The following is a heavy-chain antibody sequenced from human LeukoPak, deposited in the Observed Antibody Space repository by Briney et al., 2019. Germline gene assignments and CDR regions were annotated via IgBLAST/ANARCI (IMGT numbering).Heavy chain of an antibody. D-gene: IGHD6-6*01. CDR1: VFTFSDYW. Sequence: GGSLRLSCTASVFTFSDYWMTWVRRAPGKGPEWVANIKQDGSQRYYVDSVRGRFTISRDNAKNSLFLQMNGLRAEDTAVYYCARRGGSSSRRSPIDYWGQGTLVTVSS. CDR2: IKQDGSQR. J-gene: IGHJ4*02. CDR3: ARRGGSSSRRSPIDY. V-gene: IGHV3-7*01.